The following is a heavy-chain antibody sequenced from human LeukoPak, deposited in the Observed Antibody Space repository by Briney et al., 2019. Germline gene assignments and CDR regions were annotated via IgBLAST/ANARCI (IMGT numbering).Heavy chain of an antibody. CDR2: INEDGSVK. J-gene: IGHJ4*02. CDR1: GGTFFAYS. V-gene: IGHV3-7*01. Sequence: PGGSLRLSCAVSGGTFFAYSMACVRQSPGKRLEWVGEINEDGSVKYYVDSMKGRFTISRDNVKNSLYLQMNSLGAEDTAVYYCAKVPRVSDCYWGQGTLVSDSS. D-gene: IGHD2-21*02. CDR3: AKVPRVSDCY.